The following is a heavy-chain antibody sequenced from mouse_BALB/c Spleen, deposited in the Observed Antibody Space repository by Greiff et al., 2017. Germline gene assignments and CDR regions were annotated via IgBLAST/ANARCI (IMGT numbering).Heavy chain of an antibody. V-gene: IGHV5-6-3*01. CDR2: INSNGGST. CDR3: ARREDYYS. D-gene: IGHD2-1*01. Sequence: EVKLMESGGGLVQPGGSLKLSCAASGFTFSSYGMSWVRQTPDKRLELVATINSNGGSTYYPDSVKGRFTISRDNAKNTLYLQMSSLKSEDTAMYYCARREDYYSWGQGTLVTVSA. CDR1: GFTFSSYG. J-gene: IGHJ3*01.